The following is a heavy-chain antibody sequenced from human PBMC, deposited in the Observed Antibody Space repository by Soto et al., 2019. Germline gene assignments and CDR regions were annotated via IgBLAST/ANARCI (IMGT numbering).Heavy chain of an antibody. Sequence: KPSETLSLTCSVSGGSINSYWWSWIRQPAGKGLEWIGRVYSSGTTAYNPSLNSRATLSVETSKNQLSLQLTSVTAADTAVYYCARDNYRGYDFGLWGQGTLVTVSS. J-gene: IGHJ5*02. CDR2: VYSSGTT. CDR1: GGSINSYW. CDR3: ARDNYRGYDFGL. D-gene: IGHD4-4*01. V-gene: IGHV4-4*07.